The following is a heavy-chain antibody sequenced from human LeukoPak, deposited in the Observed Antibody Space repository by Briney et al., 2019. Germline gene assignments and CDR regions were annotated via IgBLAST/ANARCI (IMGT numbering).Heavy chain of an antibody. CDR3: AGGNDY. J-gene: IGHJ4*02. D-gene: IGHD4-23*01. V-gene: IGHV3-73*01. CDR2: IRSKTNSYAT. Sequence: GGSLRLSCAASGFIFSDSAIQWVRQASGKGLEWVGRIRSKTNSYATAYGASVKGRFTFSRDDSKNTAYLQMSSLKIEDTAVYYCAGGNDYWGQGTLVTVSS. CDR1: GFIFSDSA.